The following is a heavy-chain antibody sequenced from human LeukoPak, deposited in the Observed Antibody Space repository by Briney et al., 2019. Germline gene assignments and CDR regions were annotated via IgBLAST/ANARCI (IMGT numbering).Heavy chain of an antibody. CDR3: ARVGIAAAGTPYAFDI. D-gene: IGHD6-13*01. CDR2: ISYDGSNK. CDR1: GFTFSSYA. J-gene: IGHJ3*02. V-gene: IGHV3-30*04. Sequence: PGGSLRLCFPASGFTFSSYAMHRVRQAPGKGLEWVAVISYDGSNKYYADSVKGRFTISRDNSKNTLYLQMNSPRAEDTAVYYCARVGIAAAGTPYAFDIWGQGTMVTVSS.